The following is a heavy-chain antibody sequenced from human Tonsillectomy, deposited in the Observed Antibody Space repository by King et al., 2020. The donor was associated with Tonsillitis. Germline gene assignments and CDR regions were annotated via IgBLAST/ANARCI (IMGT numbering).Heavy chain of an antibody. D-gene: IGHD2-15*01. J-gene: IGHJ4*02. Sequence: HVQLQESGPGLVKPSQTLSLTCTVSGGSISSGGYYWSWIRQLPGKGLEWIGYIFYSGSTYYNPSLKSRVTISLDTSKNQFSLNLSSVTAADTAVYYCASALVVAEIYFDYWGQGTLVTVSS. CDR1: GGSISSGGYY. V-gene: IGHV4-31*03. CDR2: IFYSGST. CDR3: ASALVVAEIYFDY.